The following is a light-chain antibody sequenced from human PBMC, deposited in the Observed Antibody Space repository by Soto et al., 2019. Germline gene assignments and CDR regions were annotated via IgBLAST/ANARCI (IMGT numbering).Light chain of an antibody. J-gene: IGKJ4*01. CDR2: AAS. CDR3: QKYNSAPLT. V-gene: IGKV1-27*01. Sequence: DIQMTQSPSSLSASLGDRVTITCRARQGIGVYLAWFQQKPGNVPKLLIYAASNLQSGVPSRFSGSGSGTDFALTISSLQPEDVATYYCQKYNSAPLTFGGGTKVEIK. CDR1: QGIGVY.